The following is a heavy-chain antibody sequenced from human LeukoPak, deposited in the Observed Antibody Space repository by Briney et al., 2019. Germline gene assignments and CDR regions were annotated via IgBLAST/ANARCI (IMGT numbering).Heavy chain of an antibody. D-gene: IGHD3-22*01. V-gene: IGHV3-23*01. J-gene: IGHJ4*02. CDR2: ISDSGGRT. Sequence: GGSLRLSCAASGFTFSSYNMNWVRQAPGKGLEWVSGISDSGGRTYYTDSVKGRFTISRDNSKNTLYLRMNDLRAEDTAVYYCAKDTSSGFYGDYFDSWGQGTLVTVSS. CDR3: AKDTSSGFYGDYFDS. CDR1: GFTFSSYN.